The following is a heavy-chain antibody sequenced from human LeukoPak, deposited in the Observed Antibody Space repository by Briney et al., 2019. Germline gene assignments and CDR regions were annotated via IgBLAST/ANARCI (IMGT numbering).Heavy chain of an antibody. CDR3: ARDLLNEGNHLDY. CDR2: IYYSGTT. Sequence: SETLSLTCTVSGGSVSSGTYYWSWIRQPPGKGLEWIGYIYYSGTTNYNPSLKSRVTISVDTSKNQFSLKLSSVTAADTAVYYCARDLLNEGNHLDYWGQGTLVTVSS. J-gene: IGHJ4*02. CDR1: GGSVSSGTYY. V-gene: IGHV4-61*01. D-gene: IGHD4-23*01.